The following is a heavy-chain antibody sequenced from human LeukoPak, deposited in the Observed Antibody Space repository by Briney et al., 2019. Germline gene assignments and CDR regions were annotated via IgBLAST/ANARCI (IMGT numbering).Heavy chain of an antibody. Sequence: SETLSLTCAVYGGSFSGYYWSWIRQPPGKGLEWIGKINHSGSTNYNPSLKSRVTISVDTSKNQFSLKLSSVTAADTAVYYCARDIAADSYAFDIWGQGTMVTVSS. D-gene: IGHD6-13*01. CDR2: INHSGST. J-gene: IGHJ3*02. CDR1: GGSFSGYY. V-gene: IGHV4-34*01. CDR3: ARDIAADSYAFDI.